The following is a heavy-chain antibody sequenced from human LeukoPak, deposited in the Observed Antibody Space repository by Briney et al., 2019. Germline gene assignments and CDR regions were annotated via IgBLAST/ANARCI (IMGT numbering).Heavy chain of an antibody. D-gene: IGHD2-15*01. CDR2: FDPEDGER. V-gene: IGHV1-24*01. CDR1: GYTLTEFA. CDR3: ASPVGYCSGGSCPFDP. J-gene: IGHJ5*02. Sequence: ASVKVSCKVSGYTLTEFAIHWVRQAPGKGLEWMGGFDPEDGERIYAQKFQGRVTMTRNTSISTAYMELSSLRSEDTAVYYCASPVGYCSGGSCPFDPWGQGTLVTVSS.